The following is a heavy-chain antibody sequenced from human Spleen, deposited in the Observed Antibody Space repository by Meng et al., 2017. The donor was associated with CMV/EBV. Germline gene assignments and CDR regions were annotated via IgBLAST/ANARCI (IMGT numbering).Heavy chain of an antibody. D-gene: IGHD3-16*01. CDR1: GFTVSAYW. CDR3: ARGGQPRAFDI. V-gene: IGHV3-74*03. Sequence: LSLTCAASGFTVSAYWMHWFRQAPGKGLVWVSRINTDGSSTTYADSVKGRFTISRDNAKNTLFLQMHSLRAEDTAVYYCARGGQPRAFDIWGQGTMVTVSS. CDR2: INTDGSST. J-gene: IGHJ3*02.